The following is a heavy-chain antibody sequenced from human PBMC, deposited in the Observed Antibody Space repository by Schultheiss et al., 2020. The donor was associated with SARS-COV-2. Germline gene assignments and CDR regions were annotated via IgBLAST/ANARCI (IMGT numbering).Heavy chain of an antibody. CDR2: ISAYNGNT. V-gene: IGHV1-18*01. J-gene: IGHJ6*02. CDR1: GYTFTSYG. Sequence: ASVKVSCKASGYTFTSYGISWVRQAPGQGLEWMGWISAYNGNTNYAQKLQGRVTMTTDTSTNTAYMDLRSLRSDDTAVYYCARMGYYYYAMDVWGQGTTVTVSS. CDR3: ARMGYYYYAMDV.